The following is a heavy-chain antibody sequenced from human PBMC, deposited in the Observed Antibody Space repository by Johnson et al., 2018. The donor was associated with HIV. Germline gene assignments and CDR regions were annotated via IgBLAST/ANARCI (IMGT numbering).Heavy chain of an antibody. CDR2: LYSDGRT. CDR1: GFTFSDYY. J-gene: IGHJ3*02. D-gene: IGHD3-22*01. Sequence: VQLVESGGGLVKPGGSLRLSCAASGFTFSDYYMSWIRQAPGKGLEWLSVLYSDGRTYYADSVKGRFTISRDNSKNTLYLQMNSLRAEDTAVYYCARVPTSSGYHDAFDIWGQGTMVTVSS. V-gene: IGHV3-66*02. CDR3: ARVPTSSGYHDAFDI.